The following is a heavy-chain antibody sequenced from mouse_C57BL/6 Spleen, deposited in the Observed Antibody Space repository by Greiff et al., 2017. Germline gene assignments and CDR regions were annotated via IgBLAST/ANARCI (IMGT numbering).Heavy chain of an antibody. J-gene: IGHJ3*01. CDR1: GYTFTSYW. V-gene: IGHV1-50*01. CDR2: SDPSDSYT. CDR3: AREGGAY. Sequence: QVQLQQPGAELVKPGASVKLSCKASGYTFTSYWMQWVKQKPGQGLEWIGESDPSDSYTNYNQKFKGKATLTVDTSSSTAYMQLSSLTSEDSAVYYCAREGGAYWGQGTLVTVSA.